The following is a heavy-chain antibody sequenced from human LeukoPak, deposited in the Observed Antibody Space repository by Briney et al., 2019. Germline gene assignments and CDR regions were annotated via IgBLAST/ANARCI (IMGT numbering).Heavy chain of an antibody. CDR2: IYVGGGT. Sequence: GGSLRLSRAASGFTLSTNYINWVRQAPGKGLEWVSVIYVGGGTYYADSVKGRFTISRDNSKNTVYLQINGLRADDTAMYYCARDSTNWGLFDYWGQGTLVTVSS. CDR1: GFTLSTNY. J-gene: IGHJ4*02. CDR3: ARDSTNWGLFDY. D-gene: IGHD7-27*01. V-gene: IGHV3-53*01.